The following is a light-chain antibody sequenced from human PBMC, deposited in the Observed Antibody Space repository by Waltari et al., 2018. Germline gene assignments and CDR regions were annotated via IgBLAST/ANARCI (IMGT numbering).Light chain of an antibody. CDR2: DAS. J-gene: IGKJ5*01. CDR1: QSVSSY. V-gene: IGKV3-11*01. Sequence: EIVLTQSPATLSLSPGERATLSCRASQSVSSYLGWYQQTPGQAPRPLIYDASNRATGIPARFSGSGSGTDFTLTISSPEPEDFAVYYCQQRSDWPPHFGQGTRLEMK. CDR3: QQRSDWPPH.